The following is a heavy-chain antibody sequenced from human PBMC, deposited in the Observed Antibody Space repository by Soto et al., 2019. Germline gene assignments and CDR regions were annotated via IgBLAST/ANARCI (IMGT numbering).Heavy chain of an antibody. Sequence: QVQLQESGPGLVKPSETLSVTCSVSGASVSSGSHYWSWIRQSPGKGLGWIGFIYYSGSTNYNPSLQSRVTISVDTSKNQFSLKVSSVTAADTAVYFCARDPLGYSSSHFFDQWGQGTLVTVSS. CDR1: GASVSSGSHY. V-gene: IGHV4-61*01. CDR3: ARDPLGYSSSHFFDQ. J-gene: IGHJ4*02. CDR2: IYYSGST. D-gene: IGHD6-6*01.